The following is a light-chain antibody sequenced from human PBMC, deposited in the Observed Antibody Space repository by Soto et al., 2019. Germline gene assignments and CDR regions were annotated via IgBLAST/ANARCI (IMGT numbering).Light chain of an antibody. CDR2: GSF. CDR1: QRVDNN. V-gene: IGKV3-15*01. Sequence: EIVMTQSPVTLSASPGESATLSCRASQRVDNNVAWYQQKPGQAPRLLIVGSFARATGIPARFSGSGSGSEFTLTISGLQSEDFAVYYCQQYNDRPPITFGQGTRLEIK. CDR3: QQYNDRPPIT. J-gene: IGKJ5*01.